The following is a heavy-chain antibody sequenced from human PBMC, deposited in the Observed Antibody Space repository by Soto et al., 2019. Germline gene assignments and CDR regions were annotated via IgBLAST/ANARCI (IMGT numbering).Heavy chain of an antibody. CDR1: GGSISSGGYY. D-gene: IGHD3-16*02. J-gene: IGHJ5*02. CDR2: INHSGST. Sequence: SETLSLTCTVSGGSISSGGYYWSWIRQPPGKGLEWIGEINHSGSTNYNPSLKSRVTISVDTSKNQFSLKLSSVTAADTAVYYCARSGARYDYIWGSYRPNNWFDPWGQGTLVTVSS. CDR3: ARSGARYDYIWGSYRPNNWFDP. V-gene: IGHV4-39*07.